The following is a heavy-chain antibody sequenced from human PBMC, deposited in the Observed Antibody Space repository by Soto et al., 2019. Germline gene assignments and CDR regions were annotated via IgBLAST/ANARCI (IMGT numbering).Heavy chain of an antibody. CDR1: GGSIGSSSSY. Sequence: PSETLSLTCTVSGGSIGSSSSYWSWIRQPPGKGLEWIANIYYSGSPYYNPSLKSRVTISVDTSKNQFSLKLSSVTAADTAVYYCATPTIVGATGYYYGMDVWGQGTTVTVS. CDR3: ATPTIVGATGYYYGMDV. V-gene: IGHV4-39*01. J-gene: IGHJ6*02. CDR2: IYYSGSP. D-gene: IGHD1-26*01.